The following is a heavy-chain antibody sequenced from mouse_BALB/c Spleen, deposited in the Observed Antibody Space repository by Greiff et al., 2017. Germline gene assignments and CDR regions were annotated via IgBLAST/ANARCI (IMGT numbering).Heavy chain of an antibody. J-gene: IGHJ3*01. CDR1: GFNIKDTY. Sequence: AQLQQSGAELVKPGASVKLSCTASGFNIKDTYMHWVKQRPEQGLEWIGRIDPANGNTNYDPKFQGKATITADTSSNTAYLQLSSLTSEDTAVYYCADEDDYDPCFAYWGQGTLVTVSA. CDR3: ADEDDYDPCFAY. V-gene: IGHV14-3*02. CDR2: IDPANGNT. D-gene: IGHD2-4*01.